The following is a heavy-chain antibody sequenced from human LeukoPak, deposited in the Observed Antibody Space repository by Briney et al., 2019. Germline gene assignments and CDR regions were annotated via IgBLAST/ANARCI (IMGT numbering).Heavy chain of an antibody. D-gene: IGHD4-17*01. CDR1: GGTFSGYY. CDR3: ARHTVTTYLGIKDY. Sequence: SETLSLTCAVYGGTFSGYYWSWIRQPPGKGLEWIGEINHSGSTNYNPSLKSRVTMSVDTSNNQFSLKLGSVTAADTAVYYCARHTVTTYLGIKDYWGQGTLVTVSS. V-gene: IGHV4-34*01. CDR2: INHSGST. J-gene: IGHJ4*02.